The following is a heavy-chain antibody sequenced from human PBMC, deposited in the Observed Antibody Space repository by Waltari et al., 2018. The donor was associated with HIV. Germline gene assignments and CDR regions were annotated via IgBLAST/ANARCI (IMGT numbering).Heavy chain of an antibody. J-gene: IGHJ5*02. V-gene: IGHV3-30*04. CDR1: GFTFRSYP. D-gene: IGHD1-1*01. CDR2: ISDDGSNK. Sequence: QVQLVESGGGVVQPGRSLRLSCAASGFTFRSYPMQWVRQAPGKGLELVSFISDDGSNKYYADSVKGRFTIAGDNSKNTLYLRMNSLRAEDTAVYCCARDPSLEHSWFDPWGQGTLVTVSS. CDR3: ARDPSLEHSWFDP.